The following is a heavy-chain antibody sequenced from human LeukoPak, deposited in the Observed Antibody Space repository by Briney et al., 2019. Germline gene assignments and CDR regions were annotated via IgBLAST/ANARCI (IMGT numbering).Heavy chain of an antibody. CDR2: INHSGST. CDR3: AGHTLLYSSPYNWFDP. J-gene: IGHJ5*02. D-gene: IGHD6-6*01. CDR1: GGSFSGYY. Sequence: SETLSLTCAVYGGSFSGYYWSWIRQPPGKGLEWIGEINHSGSTNYNPSLKSRVTISVDTSKNQFSLKLSSVTAADTAVYYCAGHTLLYSSPYNWFDPWGQGTLVTVSS. V-gene: IGHV4-34*01.